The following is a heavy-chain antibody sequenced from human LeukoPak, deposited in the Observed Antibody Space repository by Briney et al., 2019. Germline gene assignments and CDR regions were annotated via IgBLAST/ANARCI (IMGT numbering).Heavy chain of an antibody. Sequence: SETLSLTCTVSGGSISNSNYYWGWIRQPPGKGLEWIGSIYYSGSTYYNPSLKSRVTISVDTSKNQFSLKLSSVTAADTAVYYCARRGIAAAGTPFDFWGQGTLVTVSS. D-gene: IGHD6-13*01. CDR3: ARRGIAAAGTPFDF. J-gene: IGHJ4*02. CDR2: IYYSGST. V-gene: IGHV4-39*07. CDR1: GGSISNSNYY.